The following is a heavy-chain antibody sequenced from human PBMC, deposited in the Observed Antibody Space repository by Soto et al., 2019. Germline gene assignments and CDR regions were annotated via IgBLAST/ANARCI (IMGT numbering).Heavy chain of an antibody. D-gene: IGHD3-10*01. CDR2: IYYSGST. CDR1: GGSISSSSYY. V-gene: IGHV4-39*01. Sequence: PSETLSLTCTVSGGSISSSSYYWGWIRQPPGKGLEWIGSIYYSGSTYYNPSLKSRVTISVDTSKNQFSLKLSSVTAADTAVYYCVHGSGSGSDRTRALDPWGQGTLVTVSS. J-gene: IGHJ5*02. CDR3: VHGSGSGSDRTRALDP.